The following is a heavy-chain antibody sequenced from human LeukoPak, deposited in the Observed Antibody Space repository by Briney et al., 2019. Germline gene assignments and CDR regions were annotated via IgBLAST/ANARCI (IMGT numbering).Heavy chain of an antibody. CDR3: ARVRAGEGYDAFDI. D-gene: IGHD7-27*01. J-gene: IGHJ3*02. CDR2: ISSSGSTI. CDR1: GYTFSSYE. Sequence: PGGSLRLSCAASGYTFSSYEMNRVRQAPGKGLEWVSYISSSGSTIYYADSVKGRFTISRDNAKNSLYLQMNSLRAEDTAVYYCARVRAGEGYDAFDIWGQGTMVTVSS. V-gene: IGHV3-48*03.